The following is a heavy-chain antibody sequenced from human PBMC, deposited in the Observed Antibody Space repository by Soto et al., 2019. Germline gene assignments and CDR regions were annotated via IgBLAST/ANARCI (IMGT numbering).Heavy chain of an antibody. Sequence: SEPLSLTCAVSGGSVSGDSYFWNWIRQPPGKGLEWIGYIYHSGSTNYNPFLKSRVTISLDTSKNQFSLKLSSVTAADAAVYFCARSSGWYFDYWGQGTLVTVSS. CDR2: IYHSGST. D-gene: IGHD6-19*01. CDR3: ARSSGWYFDY. J-gene: IGHJ4*02. V-gene: IGHV4-61*01. CDR1: GGSVSGDSYF.